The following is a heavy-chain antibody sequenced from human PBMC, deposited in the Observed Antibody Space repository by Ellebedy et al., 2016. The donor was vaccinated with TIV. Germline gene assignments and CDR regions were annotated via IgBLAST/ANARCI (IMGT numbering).Heavy chain of an antibody. CDR2: IYYSGST. Sequence: MPSETLSLTCTVSGASISSYYWSWIRQPPGKGLEWIGYIYYSGSTNYNPSLKSRVTISVDTSKTQFSLKLSSVTAADTAVYYCARGTLNYGIDYWGQGTLVTVSS. CDR3: ARGTLNYGIDY. D-gene: IGHD4-17*01. CDR1: GASISSYY. V-gene: IGHV4-59*08. J-gene: IGHJ4*02.